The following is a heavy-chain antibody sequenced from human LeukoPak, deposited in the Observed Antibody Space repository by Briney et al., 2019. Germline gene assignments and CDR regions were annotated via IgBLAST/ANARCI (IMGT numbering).Heavy chain of an antibody. CDR2: IIPILGIA. D-gene: IGHD3-22*01. V-gene: IGHV1-69*04. CDR3: ARDHPYYYDSSGYYANWFDP. J-gene: IGHJ5*02. Sequence: SVKVSCKASGGTFSSYTISWVRQAPGQGLEWMGRIIPILGIANYAQKFQGRVTITADKSTSTAYMELSSLRSEDTAVYYCARDHPYYYDSSGYYANWFDPWGQGTLATVSS. CDR1: GGTFSSYT.